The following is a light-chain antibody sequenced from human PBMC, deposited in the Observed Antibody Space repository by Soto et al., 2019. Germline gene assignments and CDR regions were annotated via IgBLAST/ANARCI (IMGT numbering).Light chain of an antibody. V-gene: IGKV3-20*01. CDR2: GTS. CDR3: QQFGDSLWT. Sequence: ENVLTQSPDTLSLYPGEGATLSCRASQSVTKGYLAWYQQKPGQAPKLLIYGTSSRATGVPDRFSASGSATDFTLTISSLEPEDFAVYYCQQFGDSLWTFGQGTRVEVK. J-gene: IGKJ1*01. CDR1: QSVTKGY.